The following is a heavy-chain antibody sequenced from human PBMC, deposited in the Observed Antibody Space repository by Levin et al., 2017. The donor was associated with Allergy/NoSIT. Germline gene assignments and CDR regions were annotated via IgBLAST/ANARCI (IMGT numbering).Heavy chain of an antibody. CDR1: GGSFSGYY. V-gene: IGHV4-34*01. D-gene: IGHD6-13*01. Sequence: SETLSLTCAVYGGSFSGYYWSWIRQPPGKGLEWIGEINHSGSTNYNPSLKSRVTISVDTSKNQFSLKLSSVTAADTAVYYCARVRRKWDSSSWYAKAGMDVWGQGTTVTVSS. CDR3: ARVRRKWDSSSWYAKAGMDV. CDR2: INHSGST. J-gene: IGHJ6*02.